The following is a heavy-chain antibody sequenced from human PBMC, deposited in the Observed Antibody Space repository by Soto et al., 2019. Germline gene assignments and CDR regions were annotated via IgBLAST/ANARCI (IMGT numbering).Heavy chain of an antibody. J-gene: IGHJ5*02. V-gene: IGHV3-23*01. D-gene: IGHD6-13*01. CDR2: ISGSGVST. CDR3: GKEPGYGTAGTGNWFDP. CDR1: GFTFSSYA. Sequence: GGSLRLSCAASGFTFSSYAMSWVRQAPGKGLEWVSAISGSGVSTYYADSVKGRFTISRDNSKTALYLRMSSLRAEDTAVYYWGKEPGYGTAGTGNWFDPWGQGTLVTVSS.